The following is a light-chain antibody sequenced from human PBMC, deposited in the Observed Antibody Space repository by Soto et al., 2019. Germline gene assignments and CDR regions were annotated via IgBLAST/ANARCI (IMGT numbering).Light chain of an antibody. Sequence: QSVLTQPASVSGSPGQSITISCTGTSSDVGGYNYVSWYQQHPGKAPKLMIYDVSNRPSGVSNRFSGSKSGNTASLTISGLQAEDEADDYCSSYTSSSTKVFGTGTQLTVL. CDR2: DVS. CDR3: SSYTSSSTKV. CDR1: SSDVGGYNY. V-gene: IGLV2-14*01. J-gene: IGLJ1*01.